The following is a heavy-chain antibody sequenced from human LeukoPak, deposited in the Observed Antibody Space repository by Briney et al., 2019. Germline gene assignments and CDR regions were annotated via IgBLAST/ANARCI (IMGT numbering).Heavy chain of an antibody. CDR3: AKDQGGYYGGWSGYYTFDY. J-gene: IGHJ4*02. CDR2: ISGSGGST. Sequence: GGSLRLSCAASGFTFTSYAMSWVRQAPGNGLEWVSGISGSGGSTYYADSVKGRFTISRDNSKNTLYLQMNSLRAEDTAVYYCAKDQGGYYGGWSGYYTFDYWGQGTLVTVSS. CDR1: GFTFTSYA. V-gene: IGHV3-23*01. D-gene: IGHD3-3*01.